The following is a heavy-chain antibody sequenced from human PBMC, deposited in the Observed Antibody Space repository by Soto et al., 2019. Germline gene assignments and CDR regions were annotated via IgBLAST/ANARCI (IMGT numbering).Heavy chain of an antibody. CDR1: GYAFTSYY. CDR2: INPNTGSA. J-gene: IGHJ6*02. V-gene: IGHV1-46*01. Sequence: QVQLMQSGAEVKKPGASVKVSCEASGYAFTSYYIHWVRQARGQGLEWMGIINPNTGSASYARMFQGRVAMTRDTSTSTVYMEVSSLRSEDTAVYYCARDPNLSLTFHYYGMDVWGQGTTVTVSS. CDR3: ARDPNLSLTFHYYGMDV.